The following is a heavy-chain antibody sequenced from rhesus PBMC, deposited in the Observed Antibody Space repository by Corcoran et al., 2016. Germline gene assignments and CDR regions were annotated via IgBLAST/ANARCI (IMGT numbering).Heavy chain of an antibody. Sequence: QVQLVQSGGEIKQPGASVKLSCKASGYTFTSYYMHWVRQAPGQGLEGIGMISPKQSKKGYEQDFQGRVTITTDTSTGTGYMELSSLRSEDTAVYYCTRDGGGDRFDVWGPGVLVTVSS. CDR2: ISPKQSKK. CDR1: GYTFTSYY. J-gene: IGHJ5-1*01. D-gene: IGHD3-34*01. CDR3: TRDGGGDRFDV. V-gene: IGHV1-180*01.